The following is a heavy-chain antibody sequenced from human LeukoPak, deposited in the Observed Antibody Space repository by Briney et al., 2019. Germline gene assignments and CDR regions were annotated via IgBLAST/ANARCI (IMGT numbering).Heavy chain of an antibody. CDR2: IRSKAYGGTT. CDR1: GFTFGDYA. CDR3: TRTYYYDSSGSI. V-gene: IGHV3-49*04. J-gene: IGHJ6*02. D-gene: IGHD3-22*01. Sequence: PGRSLRLSCTASGFTFGDYAMSWVRQAPGKGLEGVGFIRSKAYGGTTEYAASVKGRFTISRDDSKSIVYLQMNSLKTEDTAVYYCTRTYYYDSSGSIWGQGTTVTVSS.